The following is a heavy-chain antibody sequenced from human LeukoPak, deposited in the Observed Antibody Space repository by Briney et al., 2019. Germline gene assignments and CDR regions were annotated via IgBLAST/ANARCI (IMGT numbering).Heavy chain of an antibody. V-gene: IGHV3-23*01. D-gene: IGHD5-18*01. CDR2: IGGSGDIS. CDR1: GFTFSNYA. CDR3: ARVVDTHFDY. J-gene: IGHJ4*02. Sequence: GGSLRLSCAASGFTFSNYAMSWVRQAPGKGLEWVSSIGGSGDISYYADSVEGRFTISRDNSKNALYLQMDSLRAEDTAVYYCARVVDTHFDYWGQGTLVTVSS.